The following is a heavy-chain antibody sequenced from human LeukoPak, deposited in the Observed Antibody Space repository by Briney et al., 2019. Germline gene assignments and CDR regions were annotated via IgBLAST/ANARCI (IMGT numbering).Heavy chain of an antibody. CDR1: GFTFSSYE. D-gene: IGHD3-9*01. V-gene: IGHV3-23*01. CDR3: AKWGDYDILTGYYVSDF. CDR2: ITGSGVTT. J-gene: IGHJ4*02. Sequence: QPGGSLRLSCAASGFTFSSYEMNWVRQAPGKGLEWVSAITGSGVTTYYADSVKGRFTISRDNSKNTLYVEMNTLRAEDTAVYYCAKWGDYDILTGYYVSDFWGQGALVTVSS.